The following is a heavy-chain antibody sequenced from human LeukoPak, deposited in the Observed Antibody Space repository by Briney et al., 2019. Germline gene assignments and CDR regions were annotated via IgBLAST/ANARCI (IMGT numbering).Heavy chain of an antibody. V-gene: IGHV3-7*01. CDR3: ARVQDIVVVPAAGIDY. Sequence: GGSLRLSCAASGFTFSSFAVSWVRQAPGKGLEWVANIKQDGSEKYYVDSVKGRFTISRDNAKNSLYLQMNSLRAEDTAVYYCARVQDIVVVPAAGIDYWGQGTLVTVSS. J-gene: IGHJ4*02. CDR1: GFTFSSFA. D-gene: IGHD2-2*01. CDR2: IKQDGSEK.